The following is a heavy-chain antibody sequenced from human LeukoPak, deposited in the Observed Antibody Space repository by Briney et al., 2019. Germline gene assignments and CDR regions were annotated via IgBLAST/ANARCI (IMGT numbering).Heavy chain of an antibody. CDR3: ARDPDYGDYYGMDV. V-gene: IGHV3-30-3*01. CDR1: GFTFSSYA. Sequence: GRSLRLSCAASGFTFSSYAMHWVRQAPGKGLEWVAVISYDGSNKYYADSVKGRFTISRDNSKNTLYLQMNSLGAEDTAVYYCARDPDYGDYYGMDVWGQGTTVTVSS. D-gene: IGHD4-17*01. J-gene: IGHJ6*02. CDR2: ISYDGSNK.